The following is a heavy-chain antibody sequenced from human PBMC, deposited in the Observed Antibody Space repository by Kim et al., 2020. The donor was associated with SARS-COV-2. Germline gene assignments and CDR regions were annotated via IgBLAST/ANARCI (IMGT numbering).Heavy chain of an antibody. CDR2: IYYSGST. CDR3: ARGDSSPEYFHH. V-gene: IGHV4-59*13. J-gene: IGHJ1*01. Sequence: SETLSLTCTVSGGSISSSYWSWIRQPPGKGLEWIGYIYYSGSTNYNPSLKSRVTISVDTSKNQFSLKLSSVTAADTAVYYCARGDSSPEYFHHWGQGTLVTVSS. CDR1: GGSISSSY. D-gene: IGHD6-13*01.